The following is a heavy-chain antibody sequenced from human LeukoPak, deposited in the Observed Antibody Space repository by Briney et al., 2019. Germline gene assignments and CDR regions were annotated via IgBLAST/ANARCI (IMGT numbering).Heavy chain of an antibody. CDR1: GVAISRGGYA. D-gene: IGHD6-25*01. Sequence: PSETLSLTCAVSGVAISRGGYAWSWIRQPPGKGLEWIGEINHSGSTNYNPSLKSRVTISVDTSKNQFSLKLSSVTAADTAVYYCARGGYRPLDYWGQGTLVTVSS. CDR2: INHSGST. V-gene: IGHV4-34*01. J-gene: IGHJ4*02. CDR3: ARGGYRPLDY.